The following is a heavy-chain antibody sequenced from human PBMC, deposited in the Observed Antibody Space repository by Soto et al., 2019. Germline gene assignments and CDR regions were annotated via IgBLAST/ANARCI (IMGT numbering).Heavy chain of an antibody. Sequence: PGGSLRLSCAASGFTFSSYGMHWVRQAPGKGLEWVAVISYDGSNKYYADSVKGRFTISRDNSKNTLYLQMNSLRAEDTAVYYCATDGVILEWPGQFDYWGQGTLVTVSS. CDR1: GFTFSSYG. V-gene: IGHV3-30*03. D-gene: IGHD3-3*01. CDR2: ISYDGSNK. J-gene: IGHJ4*02. CDR3: ATDGVILEWPGQFDY.